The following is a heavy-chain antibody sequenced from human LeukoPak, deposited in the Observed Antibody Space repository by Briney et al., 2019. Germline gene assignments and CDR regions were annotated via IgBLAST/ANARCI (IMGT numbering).Heavy chain of an antibody. D-gene: IGHD3-10*01. J-gene: IGHJ4*02. CDR2: IYYSGST. CDR3: ARERGVRGVINLTPYFDY. CDR1: GGSISSGDYY. Sequence: KPSQTLSLTCTVSGGSISSGDYYWSWIRQPPGKGLEWIGYIYYSGSTYYNPSLKSRVTISVDTSKNQFSLKLSSVTAADTAVYYCARERGVRGVINLTPYFDYWGQGTLVTVSS. V-gene: IGHV4-30-4*01.